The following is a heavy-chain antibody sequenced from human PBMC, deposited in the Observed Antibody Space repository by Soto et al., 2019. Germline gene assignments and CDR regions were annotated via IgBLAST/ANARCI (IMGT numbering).Heavy chain of an antibody. Sequence: WETLSLTCTVSGGSISSSSYYWGWIRQPPGKGLEWIGSIYYSGSTYYNPSLKSRVTISVDTSKNQFSLKLSSVTAADTAVYYCARQDFWSGYYIDYWGQGTLVTVSS. J-gene: IGHJ4*02. CDR2: IYYSGST. CDR1: GGSISSSSYY. D-gene: IGHD3-3*01. V-gene: IGHV4-39*01. CDR3: ARQDFWSGYYIDY.